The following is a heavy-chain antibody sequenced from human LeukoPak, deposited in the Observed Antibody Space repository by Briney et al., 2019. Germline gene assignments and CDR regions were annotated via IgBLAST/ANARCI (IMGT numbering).Heavy chain of an antibody. J-gene: IGHJ2*01. CDR2: IYHSGST. CDR3: AATEDSSSWYWYFDL. CDR1: GGSISSYY. D-gene: IGHD6-13*01. V-gene: IGHV4-59*01. Sequence: SETLSLTCSVSGGSISSYYWTWIRQPPGKGLEWIGYIYHSGSTNYNPSLKSRVTISVDTSKNQFSLKLSSVTAADTAVYYCAATEDSSSWYWYFDLWGRGTLVTVSS.